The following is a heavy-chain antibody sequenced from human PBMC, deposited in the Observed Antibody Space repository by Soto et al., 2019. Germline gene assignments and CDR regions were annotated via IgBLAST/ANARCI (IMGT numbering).Heavy chain of an antibody. D-gene: IGHD6-19*01. J-gene: IGHJ4*02. CDR2: INPRSVST. Sequence: EASVKVSCKASGYTFRSYGISWVRQAPGQGLEWMGVINPRSVSTTYAQKFQARLTMSMDTSTSTVYMELSSLRSEDTAVYYCSRSIGIAVGSGGWWAIYFDFWGQGTRVPVSS. V-gene: IGHV1-46*03. CDR3: SRSIGIAVGSGGWWAIYFDF. CDR1: GYTFRSYG.